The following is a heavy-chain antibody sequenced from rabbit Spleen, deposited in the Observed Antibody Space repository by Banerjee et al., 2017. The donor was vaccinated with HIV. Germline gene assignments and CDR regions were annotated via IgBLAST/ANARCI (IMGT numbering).Heavy chain of an antibody. CDR3: GRSSYSGYAGYGYGFSL. Sequence: QAQLKESGGGLVQPGGSLHVSCIASGFDFSSYYMSWVRQAPGKGLEWIGYFDPVFGSTYYSSWAKGRFTVSKTSSTTVTLQMPRLTAADTATYFCGRSSYSGYAGYGYGFSLWGPGTLVTVS. CDR1: GFDFSSYYM. CDR2: FDPVFGST. J-gene: IGHJ4*01. V-gene: IGHV1S45*01. D-gene: IGHD7-1*01.